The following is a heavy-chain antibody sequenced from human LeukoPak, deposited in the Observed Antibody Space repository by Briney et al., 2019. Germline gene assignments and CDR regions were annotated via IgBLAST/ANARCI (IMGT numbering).Heavy chain of an antibody. CDR2: INNGGGSK. D-gene: IGHD2-15*01. Sequence: QPGGSLRLSCAASRFTFSDYSMNWVRHNPRKGLEWVSYINNGGGSKYYADSVKGRFTISRDNAKNSMYLQMSSLRDDDTAVYYCARDYGWQLIDWGQGTLVTVSS. CDR1: RFTFSDYS. V-gene: IGHV3-48*02. CDR3: ARDYGWQLID. J-gene: IGHJ4*02.